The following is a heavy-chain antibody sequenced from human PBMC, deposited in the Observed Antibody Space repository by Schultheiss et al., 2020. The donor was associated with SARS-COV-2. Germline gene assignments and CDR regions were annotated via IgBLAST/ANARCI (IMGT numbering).Heavy chain of an antibody. J-gene: IGHJ4*02. Sequence: GGSLRLSCAASGFTFSSYAMHWVRQAPGKGLEWVSGISWNSGSIGYADSVKGRFTISRDNAKNSLYLQMNSLRAEDTALYYCAKGEYSITGTTDYWGQGTLVTVSS. V-gene: IGHV3-9*01. CDR2: ISWNSGSI. CDR3: AKGEYSITGTTDY. D-gene: IGHD1-7*01. CDR1: GFTFSSYA.